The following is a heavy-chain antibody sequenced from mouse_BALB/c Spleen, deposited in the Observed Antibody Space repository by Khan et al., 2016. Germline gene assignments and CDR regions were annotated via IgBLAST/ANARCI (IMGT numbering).Heavy chain of an antibody. Sequence: EVQLQESGPGLVKPSQSLSLTCTVTGYSITSDYAWNWIRQFPGNKLEWMGYISYSGSTSYNPSLKSRISITRDTSKNPFFLQLNSVTTEDTATSYSARSTTATRLFAYWCKGTLVPVSA. CDR1: GYSITSDYA. V-gene: IGHV3-2*02. CDR2: ISYSGST. D-gene: IGHD1-2*01. J-gene: IGHJ3*01. CDR3: ARSTTATRLFAY.